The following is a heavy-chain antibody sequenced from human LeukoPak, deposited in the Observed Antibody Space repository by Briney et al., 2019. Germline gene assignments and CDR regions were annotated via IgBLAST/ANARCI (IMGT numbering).Heavy chain of an antibody. D-gene: IGHD1-26*01. CDR2: IYYSGST. V-gene: IGHV4-39*01. Sequence: PSETLSLTCTVSGGSIISTTYYWGWIRQPPGKGLEWIGNIYYSGSTYYNPSLKSRVTISVDTSKNQFSLKLSSVTAADTAVYYCARASYSGRCFDYWGQGTLVTVSS. J-gene: IGHJ4*02. CDR3: ARASYSGRCFDY. CDR1: GGSIISTTYY.